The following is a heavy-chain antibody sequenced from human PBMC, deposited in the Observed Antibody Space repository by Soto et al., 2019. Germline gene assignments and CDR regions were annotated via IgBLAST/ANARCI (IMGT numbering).Heavy chain of an antibody. Sequence: GRPLRLSCAASGCTFGNYGIRRVRQAQGKGLEWVAVISYDGSNKYYADSVKGRFTISRDNSKNTLYLQMNSLRAEDTAVYYCAKDIPWRHTAMPWSMDVWGQGTTVTVSS. D-gene: IGHD5-18*01. V-gene: IGHV3-30*18. CDR3: AKDIPWRHTAMPWSMDV. CDR2: ISYDGSNK. CDR1: GCTFGNYG. J-gene: IGHJ6*02.